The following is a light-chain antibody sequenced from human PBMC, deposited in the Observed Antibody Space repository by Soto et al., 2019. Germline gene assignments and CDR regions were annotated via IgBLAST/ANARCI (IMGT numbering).Light chain of an antibody. V-gene: IGKV3-15*01. J-gene: IGKJ3*01. CDR2: GAS. Sequence: EIVMTQSPSTLSVSPGDRATLSCRASQSVYNNLAWYQQKPGQAPRLLIYGASTRATGIPARFSGSGSGTEFTLTIISMQSADVSVYFCQQYNNCPPVTFGPGTKVDI. CDR3: QQYNNCPPVT. CDR1: QSVYNN.